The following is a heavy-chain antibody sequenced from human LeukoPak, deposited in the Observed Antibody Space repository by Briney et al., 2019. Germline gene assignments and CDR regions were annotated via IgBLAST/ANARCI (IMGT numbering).Heavy chain of an antibody. J-gene: IGHJ4*02. D-gene: IGHD3-22*01. CDR3: ARQGYDSSGYYYSFDY. CDR1: EYSFTSYW. CDR2: IYPGDSDT. V-gene: IGHV5-51*01. Sequence: GESLKISCKESEYSFTSYWIAWVRQMPGKGLEWMGIIYPGDSDTRYSPSFQGQVTISADKSISTAYLQWSSLKASDTAMYYCARQGYDSSGYYYSFDYWGQGTLVTVSS.